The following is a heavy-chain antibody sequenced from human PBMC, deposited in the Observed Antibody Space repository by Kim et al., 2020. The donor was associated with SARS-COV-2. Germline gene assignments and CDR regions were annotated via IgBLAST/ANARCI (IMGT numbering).Heavy chain of an antibody. Sequence: GGSLRLSCAASGFTFSSYGMHWVRQAPGKGLEWVAVISYDGSNKYYADSVKGRFTISRDNSKNTLYLQLNSLRAEDTAVYYCARDPYMVRGAIDYWGQGT. J-gene: IGHJ4*02. CDR2: ISYDGSNK. V-gene: IGHV3-33*05. CDR3: ARDPYMVRGAIDY. CDR1: GFTFSSYG. D-gene: IGHD3-10*01.